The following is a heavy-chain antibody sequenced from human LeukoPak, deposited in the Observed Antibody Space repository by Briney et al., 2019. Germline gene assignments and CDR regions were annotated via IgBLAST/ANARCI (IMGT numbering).Heavy chain of an antibody. D-gene: IGHD2-8*01. CDR3: ARSQWSDY. V-gene: IGHV3-30-3*01. J-gene: IGHJ4*02. CDR1: GFTFSNYA. Sequence: GRSLRLSCAASGFTFSNYAMYWVRQAPGKGLEWVAVISYDENNKYYTDSVKGRFTISRDNSKNTLYLQMNSLRAENTAVYYCARSQWSDYWGQGTLVTVSS. CDR2: ISYDENNK.